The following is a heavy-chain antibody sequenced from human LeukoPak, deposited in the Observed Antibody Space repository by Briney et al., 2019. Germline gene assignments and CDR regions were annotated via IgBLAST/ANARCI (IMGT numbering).Heavy chain of an antibody. CDR2: IDRSGSNT. CDR1: GYIFTSYW. J-gene: IGHJ4*02. V-gene: IGHV5-51*01. Sequence: GESLKISCKAAGYIFTSYWSCLVRHMGRKLLEFRGIIDRSGSNTRYTPSFQVQITVATDKSRITAYLQWNSLKASATAMYYCARQTAMGRSGDYWGQGTLVIVSS. CDR3: ARQTAMGRSGDY. D-gene: IGHD5-18*01.